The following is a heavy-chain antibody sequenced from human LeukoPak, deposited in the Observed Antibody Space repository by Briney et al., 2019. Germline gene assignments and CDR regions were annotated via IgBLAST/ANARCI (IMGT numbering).Heavy chain of an antibody. CDR3: ARGDWDYYDSSGYLPPDY. CDR2: IYHSGSA. V-gene: IGHV4-30-2*01. CDR1: GGSISSGGYS. D-gene: IGHD3-22*01. J-gene: IGHJ4*02. Sequence: SETLSLTCAVSGGSISSGGYSWSWIRQPPGKGLEWIGYIYHSGSAYYNPSLKSRVTISVDRSKNQFSLKLSSVTAADTAVYYCARGDWDYYDSSGYLPPDYWGQGTLVTVSS.